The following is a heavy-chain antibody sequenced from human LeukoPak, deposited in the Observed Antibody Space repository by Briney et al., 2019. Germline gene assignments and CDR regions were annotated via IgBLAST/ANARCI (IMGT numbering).Heavy chain of an antibody. CDR1: GFTFTDHY. D-gene: IGHD2/OR15-2a*01. V-gene: IGHV1-2*02. Sequence: AASVKVSCKSSGFTFTDHYIHWVRQGPGQGLEWIGYIGPHSTFTSSPQEFQGRVTMTRDASMSTAYMELTRLTSDDTAVYYCVREGEGQLSKDVDYRGQGTLVTVSS. J-gene: IGHJ4*02. CDR2: IGPHSTFT. CDR3: VREGEGQLSKDVDY.